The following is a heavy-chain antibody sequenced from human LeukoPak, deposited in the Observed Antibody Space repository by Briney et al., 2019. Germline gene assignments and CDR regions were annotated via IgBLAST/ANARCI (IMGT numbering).Heavy chain of an antibody. CDR2: IYSGGTT. J-gene: IGHJ3*02. D-gene: IGHD7-27*01. Sequence: PGGSLRLSCAASGFTVSSDYMSWVRQAPGKGLEWVSIIYSGGTTYYADSVKGRFTISRDNSKNTLYLQMNSLRAEDTAVYYCAKANWGSRDAFDIWGQGTMVTVSS. CDR1: GFTVSSDY. V-gene: IGHV3-53*01. CDR3: AKANWGSRDAFDI.